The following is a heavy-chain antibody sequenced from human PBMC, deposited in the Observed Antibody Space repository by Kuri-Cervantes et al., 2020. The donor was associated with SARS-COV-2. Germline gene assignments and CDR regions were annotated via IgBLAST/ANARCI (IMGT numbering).Heavy chain of an antibody. V-gene: IGHV1-2*04. CDR1: GYTFSDYSNYY. CDR2: INPNSGGT. Sequence: ASAKDSCNASGYTFSDYSNYYRYWVRQAPGQGLEWMGWINPNSGGTNYSQNSQGWVTMTRDTSISTAYMEMSMLGSDDTVVYYCARGRVWGIIQYYYYAMDVWGQETTVTVSS. J-gene: IGHJ6*02. D-gene: IGHD3-10*01. CDR3: ARGRVWGIIQYYYYAMDV.